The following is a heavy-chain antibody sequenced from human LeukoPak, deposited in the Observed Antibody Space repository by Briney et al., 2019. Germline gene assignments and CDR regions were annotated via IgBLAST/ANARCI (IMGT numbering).Heavy chain of an antibody. Sequence: SVKVSCKASGGTFSSYAISWVRQAPGQGLEWMGRIIPILGIANYAQKFQGRVTITADKSTSTAYMELSRLRSDDTAVYYCARRGIAAAGETAMDYWGQGTLVTVSS. CDR3: ARRGIAAAGETAMDY. D-gene: IGHD6-13*01. V-gene: IGHV1-69*04. CDR2: IIPILGIA. CDR1: GGTFSSYA. J-gene: IGHJ4*02.